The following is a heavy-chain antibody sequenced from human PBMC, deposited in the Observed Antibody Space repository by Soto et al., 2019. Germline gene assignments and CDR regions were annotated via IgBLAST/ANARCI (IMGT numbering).Heavy chain of an antibody. V-gene: IGHV4-4*07. CDR2: IYTSGST. D-gene: IGHD6-13*01. CDR1: GGSISSYY. J-gene: IGHJ5*02. CDR3: ARELAAAPTINWFDP. Sequence: SETLSLTCTVSGGSISSYYWSWIRQPAGKGLEWIGRIYTSGSTNYNPSLKSRVTMSVDTSKNQFSLKLSSVTAADTAVYYCARELAAAPTINWFDPWGQGTLVTVSS.